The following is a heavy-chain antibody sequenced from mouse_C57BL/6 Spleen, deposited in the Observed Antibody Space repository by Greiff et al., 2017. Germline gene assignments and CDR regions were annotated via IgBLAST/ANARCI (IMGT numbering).Heavy chain of an antibody. V-gene: IGHV14-1*01. Sequence: EVQLQESGAELVRPGASVKLSCTASGFTFNDYYMHWVKQRPEQGLEWIGRIDPEDGDTEYAPKFQGKATMTADKSSNTAYLQLSSLTSEDSAVYYCTTFGGYPFADWGQGILVTVSA. D-gene: IGHD1-1*02. CDR2: IDPEDGDT. J-gene: IGHJ3*01. CDR3: TTFGGYPFAD. CDR1: GFTFNDYY.